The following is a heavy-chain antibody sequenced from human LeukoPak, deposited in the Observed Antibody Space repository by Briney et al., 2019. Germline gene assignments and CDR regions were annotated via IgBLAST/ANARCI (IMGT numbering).Heavy chain of an antibody. J-gene: IGHJ4*02. V-gene: IGHV1-69*04. D-gene: IGHD5-24*01. CDR1: GGTFSSYA. Sequence: SVKVSCKASGGTFSSYAISWVRQAPGLGLEWMGRIIPILGIANYAQKFQGRVTITADKSTSTAYMELSSLRSEDTAVYYCARASSRDGYNPVDYWGQGTLVTVSS. CDR3: ARASSRDGYNPVDY. CDR2: IIPILGIA.